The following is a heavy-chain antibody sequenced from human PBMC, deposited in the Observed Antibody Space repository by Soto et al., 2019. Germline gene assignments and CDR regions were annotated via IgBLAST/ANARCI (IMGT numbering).Heavy chain of an antibody. V-gene: IGHV4-4*02. CDR2: AHHSGRT. Sequence: SETLSLTCTGSGGSMSSSNWWNWVRQPPGKGLEWIGEAHHSGRTNYNPSLKSRVTISVDKSKNHFSLKLSSVTAADTAVYYCARSEATVLDNWGQGTLVTVS. D-gene: IGHD4-17*01. CDR3: ARSEATVLDN. J-gene: IGHJ4*02. CDR1: GGSMSSSNW.